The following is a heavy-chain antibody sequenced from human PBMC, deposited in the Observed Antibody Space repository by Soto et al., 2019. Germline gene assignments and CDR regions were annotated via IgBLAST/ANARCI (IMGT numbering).Heavy chain of an antibody. V-gene: IGHV1-2*02. D-gene: IGHD1-26*01. CDR1: GYTFSAYY. CDR3: MRGGWGDSPIDY. J-gene: IGHJ4*02. Sequence: QVYLLQSGAEVKTVGASVTVSCKTSGYTFSAYYVHWARRAPGRGFQWLGWINPSNEVTTFSEFFQGRITMTRDTSTNTVHMELNRLTSDDTAVDDCMRGGWGDSPIDYWGQGTQVTVSS. CDR2: INPSNEVT.